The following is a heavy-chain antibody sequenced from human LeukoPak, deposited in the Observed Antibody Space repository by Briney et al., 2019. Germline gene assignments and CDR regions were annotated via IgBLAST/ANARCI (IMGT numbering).Heavy chain of an antibody. D-gene: IGHD6-19*01. CDR2: IYGGGSNT. J-gene: IGHJ4*02. CDR3: AKRITEAVGIYFDS. CDR1: GFSFSSYA. V-gene: IGHV3-23*01. Sequence: GGSLRLSCVGSGFSFSSYAMTWVRQAPGKGLEWVSTIYGGGSNTFYADSVKGRFTISRDDSKNVQFLQMNSLRPEDTAVYFCAKRITEAVGIYFDSWGQGTLVTVSS.